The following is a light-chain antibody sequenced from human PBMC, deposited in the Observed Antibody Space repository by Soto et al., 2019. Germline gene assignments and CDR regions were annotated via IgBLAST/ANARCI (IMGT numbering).Light chain of an antibody. CDR2: EVS. J-gene: IGLJ1*01. CDR1: SSDVGGHNY. Sequence: QSALTQPPSASGSPGQSVTVSCTGTSSDVGGHNYVSWYQQHPGKAPKLMIYEVSKRPSGVPDRFSGSKSGNTASLTVSGLQDEDEADYYCSSYAGSNNKVFGTGTKLTVL. V-gene: IGLV2-8*01. CDR3: SSYAGSNNKV.